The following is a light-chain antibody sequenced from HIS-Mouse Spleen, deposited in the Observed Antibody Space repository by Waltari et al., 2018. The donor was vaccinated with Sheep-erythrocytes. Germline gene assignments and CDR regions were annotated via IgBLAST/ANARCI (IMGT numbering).Light chain of an antibody. CDR3: CSYAGSYNHV. CDR2: DVS. Sequence: QSALTQPRSVSGSPGQSVTISCTVPSRDVGGYTYVSWYQQHPGKAPKLMIYDVSKRPSGVPDRFSGSKSGNTASLTISGLQAEDEADYYCCSYAGSYNHVFATGTKVTVL. CDR1: SRDVGGYTY. V-gene: IGLV2-11*01. J-gene: IGLJ1*01.